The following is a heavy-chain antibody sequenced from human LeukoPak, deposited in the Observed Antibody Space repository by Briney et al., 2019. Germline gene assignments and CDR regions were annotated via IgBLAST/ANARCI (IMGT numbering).Heavy chain of an antibody. CDR1: GFSVDGN. J-gene: IGHJ4*02. Sequence: GGSLRLSCEVSGFSVDGNMTWVRQVPGRGLEWVALIFSGDSTDYPDSVKGRFTIFRDKSKNTLHLQMDSLRPEDTAMYYCALTYYFDRRGYSYFDYWGQGALVTVSS. D-gene: IGHD3-22*01. CDR2: IFSGDST. CDR3: ALTYYFDRRGYSYFDY. V-gene: IGHV3-53*01.